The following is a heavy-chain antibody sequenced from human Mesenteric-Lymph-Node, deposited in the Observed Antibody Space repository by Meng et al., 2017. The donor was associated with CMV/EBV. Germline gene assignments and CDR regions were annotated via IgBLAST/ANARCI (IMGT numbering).Heavy chain of an antibody. V-gene: IGHV3-74*01. D-gene: IGHD2/OR15-2a*01. CDR3: ARNRPPDY. Sequence: ESLKISCTASGFTFSDYWMHWVRQSPEKGLEWVSRINTDGTTTTYADSVKGRFTISRDNANNILYLQMNSLRGEDTAVYYCARNRPPDYWGQGTLVTVSS. CDR1: GFTFSDYW. CDR2: INTDGTTT. J-gene: IGHJ4*02.